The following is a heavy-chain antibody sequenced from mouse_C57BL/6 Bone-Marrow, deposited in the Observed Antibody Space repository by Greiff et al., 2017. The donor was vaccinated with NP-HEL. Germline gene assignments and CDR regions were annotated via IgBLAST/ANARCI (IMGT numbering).Heavy chain of an antibody. CDR3: SREEIYYYGSRRWYFDV. CDR2: IDPETGGT. Sequence: VQLQQSGAELVRPGASVTLSCKASGYTFTDYEMHWVKQTPVHGLEWIGAIDPETGGTAYNQKFKGKAILTADKSSSTAYMELRSLTSEDSAVYDCSREEIYYYGSRRWYFDVWGTGTTVTVSS. D-gene: IGHD1-1*01. CDR1: GYTFTDYE. V-gene: IGHV1-15*01. J-gene: IGHJ1*03.